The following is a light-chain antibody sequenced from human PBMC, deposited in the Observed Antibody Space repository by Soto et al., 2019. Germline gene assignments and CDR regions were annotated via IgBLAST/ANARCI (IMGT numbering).Light chain of an antibody. CDR3: TSYAGDTSLGV. V-gene: IGLV2-8*01. Sequence: QSVLTQPPSASGSPGQSVTISCTGTSSDVGGYNYVSWYQQHPGKAPKLMIYEVSKRPSGVPDRFSGSKSGNTAYLTVSGLQAEDEAYYYCTSYAGDTSLGVLGGGTKLTV. J-gene: IGLJ3*02. CDR1: SSDVGGYNY. CDR2: EVS.